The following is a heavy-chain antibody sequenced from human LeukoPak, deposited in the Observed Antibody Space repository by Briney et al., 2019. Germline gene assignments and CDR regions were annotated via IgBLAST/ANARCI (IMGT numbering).Heavy chain of an antibody. CDR3: VTGHLVSRMYFDL. V-gene: IGHV3-74*01. CDR2: IKFDGSLA. J-gene: IGHJ2*01. CDR1: GLTFNTYW. D-gene: IGHD3-22*01. Sequence: GGSLRLSCGVSGLTFNTYWMHWVRQAPGKGLVWVSQIKFDGSLAHYADSVKGRFTISRDNAKNTLSLQMDSLGTEDTAVYYCVTGHLVSRMYFDLWGRGTLVTVSS.